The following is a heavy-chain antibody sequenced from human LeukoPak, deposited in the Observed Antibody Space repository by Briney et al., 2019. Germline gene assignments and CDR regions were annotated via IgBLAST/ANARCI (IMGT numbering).Heavy chain of an antibody. V-gene: IGHV3-48*01. CDR3: ARERSCPHGECFSYFDS. J-gene: IGHJ4*02. D-gene: IGHD2-8*01. CDR2: ISSSSSTI. Sequence: GGSLRLSCAASGFTFSSYSMNWVRQAPGKGLEWVSYISSSSSTIYYADSVKGRFTISRDNAKNSLYLQMNSLRAEDTAVYFCARERSCPHGECFSYFDSWGQGILVTVSS. CDR1: GFTFSSYS.